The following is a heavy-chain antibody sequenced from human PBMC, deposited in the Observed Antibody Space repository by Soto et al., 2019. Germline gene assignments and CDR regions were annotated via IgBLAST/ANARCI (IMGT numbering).Heavy chain of an antibody. CDR2: INAYNGNT. CDR3: AMVEVYVTPSPQDV. V-gene: IGHV1-18*01. D-gene: IGHD3-16*01. J-gene: IGHJ6*02. Sequence: GDSGKVSCKASGYRLTSYGIGWVRQAPGQGLEWMGWINAYNGNTNYAQNLQGRVTLTTDTSTSTAYRELRSLRSNDTAVYYCAMVEVYVTPSPQDVWGQGTTFTVSS. CDR1: GYRLTSYG.